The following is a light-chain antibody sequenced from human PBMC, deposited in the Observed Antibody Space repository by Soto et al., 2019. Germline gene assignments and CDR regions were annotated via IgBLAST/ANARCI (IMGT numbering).Light chain of an antibody. Sequence: DIQMTQSPSSLSASVGDRVTITCQASQDIDNNLNWYQQRSGKAPKVLIYDASNLKGGVPSRFSGSGSVTDFTFTISSLQPEDIATYYCQQYDYFPYTFGQGTKLEI. CDR3: QQYDYFPYT. J-gene: IGKJ2*01. CDR2: DAS. V-gene: IGKV1-33*01. CDR1: QDIDNN.